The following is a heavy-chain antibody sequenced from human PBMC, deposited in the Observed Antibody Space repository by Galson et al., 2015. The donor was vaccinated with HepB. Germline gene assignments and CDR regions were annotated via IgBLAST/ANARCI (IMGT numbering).Heavy chain of an antibody. D-gene: IGHD3-10*01. J-gene: IGHJ4*02. V-gene: IGHV3-15*01. CDR1: GFSFTDVW. Sequence: SLRLSCAASGFSFTDVWMSWVRQVPGKGLEWVGRIKGPSGATDYGAPVKCRFIISRDESKTILYLQMDSLKTEDTAVYYCSALGSYGEFFNNWGQGTPVTVSS. CDR3: SALGSYGEFFNN. CDR2: IKGPSGAT.